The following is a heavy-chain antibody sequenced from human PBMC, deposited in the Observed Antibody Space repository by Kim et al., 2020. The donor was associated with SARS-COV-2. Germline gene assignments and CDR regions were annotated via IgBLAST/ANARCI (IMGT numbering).Heavy chain of an antibody. V-gene: IGHV3-9*01. CDR1: GFTFGDYA. D-gene: IGHD3-10*01. Sequence: GGSLRLSCAASGFTFGDYAMHWVRQAPGKGLEWVSGISWDSGSIGYADSVKGRFTISRDNAKNSLYLQMNSLRAEDTALYYCAKSGIWGDYGMDVWGQGTTVTVSS. CDR3: AKSGIWGDYGMDV. CDR2: ISWDSGSI. J-gene: IGHJ6*02.